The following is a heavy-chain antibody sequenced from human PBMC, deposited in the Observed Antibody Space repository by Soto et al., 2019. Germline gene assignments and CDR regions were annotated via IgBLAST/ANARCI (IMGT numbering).Heavy chain of an antibody. CDR1: GYSFTSYW. D-gene: IGHD6-19*01. V-gene: IGHV5-51*01. CDR3: ARPYSSGWQGYYYGMDV. J-gene: IGHJ6*02. Sequence: PGESPKISCKGSGYSFTSYWIGWVRQMPGKGLEWMGIIYPGDSDTRYSPSFQGQVTISADKSISTAYLQWSSLKASDTAMYYCARPYSSGWQGYYYGMDVWGQGTTVTVS. CDR2: IYPGDSDT.